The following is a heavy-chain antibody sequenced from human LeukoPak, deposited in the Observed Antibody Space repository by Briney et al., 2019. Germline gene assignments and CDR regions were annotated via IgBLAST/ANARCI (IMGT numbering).Heavy chain of an antibody. J-gene: IGHJ3*02. V-gene: IGHV5-51*01. CDR1: GYTFTNHW. CDR2: IYPGDSDT. Sequence: GESLKISCKGSGYTFTNHWIGWVRQMPGKGLEWMGIIYPGDSDTRYSPSFQGQVTISADTSINTAYLQWNSLKASDTAMYYCARGIIVEATTSACDIWGQGTMVTVSS. CDR3: ARGIIVEATTSACDI. D-gene: IGHD1-26*01.